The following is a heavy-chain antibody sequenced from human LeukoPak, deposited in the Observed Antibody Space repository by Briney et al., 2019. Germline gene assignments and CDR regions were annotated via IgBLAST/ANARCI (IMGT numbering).Heavy chain of an antibody. CDR2: ISSSGSTI. Sequence: QPGGSLRLSCAASGFTFSSYEMNWVRQAPGKGLEWVSYISSSGSTIYYADSVKGRFTISRDNAKNSLYLQMDSLRAEDTAVYYCASLPTYYDILTGCCFDYWGQGTLVTVSS. CDR1: GFTFSSYE. CDR3: ASLPTYYDILTGCCFDY. D-gene: IGHD3-9*01. J-gene: IGHJ4*02. V-gene: IGHV3-48*03.